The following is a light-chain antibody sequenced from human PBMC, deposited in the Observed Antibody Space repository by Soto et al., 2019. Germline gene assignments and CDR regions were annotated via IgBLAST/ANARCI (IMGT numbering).Light chain of an antibody. V-gene: IGLV1-40*01. CDR2: DNN. J-gene: IGLJ2*01. CDR3: QSYDSSLSVVV. CDR1: SSNIGAGYD. Sequence: QAVVTQPPSASGTPGQRVTISCSGSSSNIGAGYDVNWYQQLPGTAPKLLIYDNNNRPSGVPDRFSGSKSGTSASLAITGLQAEDEADYYCQSYDSSLSVVVFGGGTKLTVL.